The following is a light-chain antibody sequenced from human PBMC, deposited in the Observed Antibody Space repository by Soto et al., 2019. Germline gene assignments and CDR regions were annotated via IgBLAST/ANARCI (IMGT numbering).Light chain of an antibody. CDR3: QRRSNWLL. V-gene: IGKV3-11*01. CDR2: DAS. CDR1: QSVSSY. Sequence: EFVLTQPPATWSLPPGEGATVSSRASQSVSSYLAWYQQKQCPVPSLLNYDASNRAPGIPARFSGGGSGTDFAPTISRLEPGDFAVYYCQRRSNWLLFRGGPKVGIK. J-gene: IGKJ4*02.